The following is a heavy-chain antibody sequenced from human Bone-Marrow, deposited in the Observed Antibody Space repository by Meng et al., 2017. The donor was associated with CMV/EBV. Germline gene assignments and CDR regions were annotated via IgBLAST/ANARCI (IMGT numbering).Heavy chain of an antibody. J-gene: IGHJ4*02. D-gene: IGHD6-13*01. CDR3: ARDPGYSSSADDY. V-gene: IGHV3-9*01. Sequence: SLKISCAASGFTFDDYAMHWVRQAPGKGLEWVSGISWNSGSIGHADSVKGRFTISRDNAKNSLYLQMNSLRAEDTAVYYCARDPGYSSSADDYWGQGTLVTVSS. CDR2: ISWNSGSI. CDR1: GFTFDDYA.